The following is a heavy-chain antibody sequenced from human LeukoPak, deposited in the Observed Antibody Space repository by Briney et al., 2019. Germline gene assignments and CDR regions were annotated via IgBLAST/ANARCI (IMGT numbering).Heavy chain of an antibody. V-gene: IGHV3-53*01. CDR2: IYSGGST. CDR3: ARAFSPNWYFDL. Sequence: GGSLRLSCAASGFTVSSNYMSWVRQAPGKGLEWVSVIYSGGSTYYADSVKGRFTISRDNSRNTLYLQMNSLRAEDTAVYYCARAFSPNWYFDLWGRGTLVTVSS. CDR1: GFTVSSNY. J-gene: IGHJ2*01.